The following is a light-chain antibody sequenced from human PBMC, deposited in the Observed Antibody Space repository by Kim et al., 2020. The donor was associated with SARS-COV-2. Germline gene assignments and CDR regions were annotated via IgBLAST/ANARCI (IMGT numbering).Light chain of an antibody. CDR2: DVS. J-gene: IGLJ2*01. CDR3: SSYTSSSTLV. CDR1: SSDVGGYKY. Sequence: GQSVTISCTGTSSDVGGYKYVSWYQQHPGKAPKLMIYDVSKRPSGVSNRFSGSKSGNTASLTISGLQAEDEADYYCSSYTSSSTLVFGGGTKLTVL. V-gene: IGLV2-14*03.